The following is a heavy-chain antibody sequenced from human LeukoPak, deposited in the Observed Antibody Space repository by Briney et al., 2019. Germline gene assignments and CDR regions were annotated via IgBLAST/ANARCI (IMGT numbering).Heavy chain of an antibody. V-gene: IGHV3-7*01. D-gene: IGHD2-2*01. CDR3: AKDLQLGDIVVVPGFPMDV. Sequence: GGSLRLSCAASGFTFSSYWMSWVRQAPGKGLEWVANIKQDGSEKYYVDSVKGRFTISRDNAKNSLYLQMNSLRAEDTAVYYCAKDLQLGDIVVVPGFPMDVWGKGTTVTVSS. J-gene: IGHJ6*04. CDR1: GFTFSSYW. CDR2: IKQDGSEK.